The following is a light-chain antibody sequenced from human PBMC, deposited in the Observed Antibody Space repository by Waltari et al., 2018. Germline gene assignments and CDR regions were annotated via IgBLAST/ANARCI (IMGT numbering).Light chain of an antibody. Sequence: DIVLTQSPDSLAVSLGERDTIHCKSTQNILYSSDQKNYLAWYQQKAGQPPKLLIYWASTRESGVPDRFSGSGSGTDFTLTISSLQAGDVAVYYCQQYYGIPFTFGPGTKVEIK. J-gene: IGKJ3*01. CDR3: QQYYGIPFT. CDR2: WAS. V-gene: IGKV4-1*01. CDR1: QNILYSSDQKNY.